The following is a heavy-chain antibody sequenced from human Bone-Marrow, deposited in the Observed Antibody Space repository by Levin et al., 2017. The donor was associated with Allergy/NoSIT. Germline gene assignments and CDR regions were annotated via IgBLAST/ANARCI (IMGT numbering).Heavy chain of an antibody. CDR1: GFTFRSHP. J-gene: IGHJ4*02. V-gene: IGHV3-23*01. CDR3: AKDREYCTSTGCQKYYFDF. D-gene: IGHD2-2*01. Sequence: GGSLRLSCAASGFTFRSHPMTWVRQLPGKGLEWVSTIDGYGGPPYYADSVKGRFIISRDDSKSTLYLQMNTLRAEDTALYYCAKDREYCTSTGCQKYYFDFWGQGTLVTVSS. CDR2: IDGYGGPP.